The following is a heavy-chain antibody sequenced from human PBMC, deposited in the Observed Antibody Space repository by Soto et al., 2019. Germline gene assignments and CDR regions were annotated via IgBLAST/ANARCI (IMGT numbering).Heavy chain of an antibody. Sequence: EVQLLESGGGLVQPGGSLRLSCVASGFTFSSYWMHWVRQVPGKELVWVSFIDSYGSSTKYADSVRGRFTSSRDNAKNTLYLLMNSVRVEDTAVYYCVRGLGNSDHWGQGPLVTVSS. V-gene: IGHV3-74*03. CDR1: GFTFSSYW. CDR3: VRGLGNSDH. J-gene: IGHJ4*02. CDR2: IDSYGSST.